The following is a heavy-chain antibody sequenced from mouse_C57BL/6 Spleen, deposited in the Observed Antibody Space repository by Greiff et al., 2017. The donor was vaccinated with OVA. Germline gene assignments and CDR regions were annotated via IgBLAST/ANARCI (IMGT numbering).Heavy chain of an antibody. J-gene: IGHJ2*01. CDR2: IDPEEGEN. V-gene: IGHV14-1*01. CDR3: TTRGVLIDY. Sequence: EVQLQQSGAELVRPGASVKLSCTASGFNIKDYYMHWVKQRPEQGLEWIGRIDPEEGENEHAPKFQGKATMTADTSSNTAYLRRSSLTSEDTAVYYCTTRGVLIDYWGQGTTLTVSS. CDR1: GFNIKDYY.